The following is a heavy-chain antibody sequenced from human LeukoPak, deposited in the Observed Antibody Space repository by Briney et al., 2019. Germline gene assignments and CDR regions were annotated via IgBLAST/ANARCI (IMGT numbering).Heavy chain of an antibody. D-gene: IGHD3-3*01. V-gene: IGHV4-39*01. CDR3: ASQDYDFWSGQHDY. CDR2: IYYSGST. J-gene: IGHJ4*02. CDR1: GGSLSSSSYY. Sequence: SETLSLTCTVSGGSLSSSSYYWGWIRQPPGKWLEWIGSIYYSGSTYYNPSLKSRVTISVDTSKNQFSLKLSSVTAADTAVYYCASQDYDFWSGQHDYWGQGTLVTVSS.